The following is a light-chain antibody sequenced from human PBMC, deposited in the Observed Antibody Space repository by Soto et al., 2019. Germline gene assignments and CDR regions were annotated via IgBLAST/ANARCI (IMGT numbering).Light chain of an antibody. J-gene: IGKJ5*01. V-gene: IGKV3-15*01. CDR2: GAS. CDR1: QSIRTK. CDR3: HQSNHWTSIT. Sequence: EIVMTQSPATLSVSPGERAILSCSASQSIRTKVAWYQQRPGQAPRLLIYGASTRATDIPARFSGSGSGTEFTLTISSLQSVDFAISYCHQSNHWTSITFGQGTRLEF.